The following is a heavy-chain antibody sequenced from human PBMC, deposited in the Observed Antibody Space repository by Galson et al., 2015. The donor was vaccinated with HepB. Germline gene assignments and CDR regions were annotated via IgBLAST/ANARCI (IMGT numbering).Heavy chain of an antibody. CDR2: IIPIFGTA. CDR3: AAGAGPTWRYYGMDV. Sequence: SVKVSCKASGGTFSYYAINWVRQAPGQGLEWMGGIIPIFGTANYAQKFQGRVTITADESTSTAYMELSGLRSEDTAVYYCAAGAGPTWRYYGMDVWGQGTTVTVSS. CDR1: GGTFSYYA. D-gene: IGHD1-1*01. V-gene: IGHV1-69*13. J-gene: IGHJ6*02.